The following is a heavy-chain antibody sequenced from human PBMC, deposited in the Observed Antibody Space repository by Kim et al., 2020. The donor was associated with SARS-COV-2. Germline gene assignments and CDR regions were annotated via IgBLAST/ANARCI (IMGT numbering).Heavy chain of an antibody. Sequence: ASVKVSCKASGYTFTSYGISWVRQAPGQGLEWMGWISAYNGNTNYAQKLQGRVTMTTDTSTSTAYMELRSLRSDDTAVYYCARGTYSSSHSIYYYYYDMDVWGQGTTVTVSS. D-gene: IGHD6-6*01. J-gene: IGHJ6*02. CDR3: ARGTYSSSHSIYYYYYDMDV. CDR1: GYTFTSYG. V-gene: IGHV1-18*01. CDR2: ISAYNGNT.